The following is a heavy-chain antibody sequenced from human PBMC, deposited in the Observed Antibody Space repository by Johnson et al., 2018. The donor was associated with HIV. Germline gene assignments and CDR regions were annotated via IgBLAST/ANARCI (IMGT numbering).Heavy chain of an antibody. CDR3: ARGGGGTLVLGDEGAFDV. J-gene: IGHJ3*01. V-gene: IGHV3-20*04. D-gene: IGHD3-10*01. CDR2: FYRNGGST. Sequence: VQLVESGGGVVQPGGSLRLSCVASGFTLDDYDMSWVRQAPGKGLEWVCGFYRNGGSTGYAASVKGRFTISRDNSKNTLYMQMKSLGTEDTGVYYCARGGGGTLVLGDEGAFDVWGQGTMVSVSS. CDR1: GFTLDDYD.